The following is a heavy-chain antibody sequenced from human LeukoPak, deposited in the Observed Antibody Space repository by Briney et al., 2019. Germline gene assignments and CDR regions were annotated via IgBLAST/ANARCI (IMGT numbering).Heavy chain of an antibody. V-gene: IGHV4-59*01. CDR1: GGSFSGYY. CDR3: ASGGVTYDY. D-gene: IGHD3-16*01. CDR2: IYYSGST. Sequence: PSETLSLTCAVYGGSFSGYYWSWIRQPPGKGLEWIGYIYYSGSTNYNPSLKSRVTISVDTSKNQFSLKLSSVTAADTAVYYCASGGVTYDYWGQGTLVTVSS. J-gene: IGHJ4*02.